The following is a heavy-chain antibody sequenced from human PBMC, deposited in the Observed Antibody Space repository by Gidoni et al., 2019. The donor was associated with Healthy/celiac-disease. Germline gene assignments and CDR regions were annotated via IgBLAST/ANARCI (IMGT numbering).Heavy chain of an antibody. V-gene: IGHV4-34*01. J-gene: IGHJ4*02. CDR3: ARGRITIFGVVIHYFDY. D-gene: IGHD3-3*01. Sequence: QVQLQQWGAGLLKPSETLSLTCAVYGGSFSGYYWSWIRQPPGKGLEWSGEINHSGSTNYNPSLKSRVTISVDTSKNQFSLKLSSVTAADTAVYYCARGRITIFGVVIHYFDYWGQGTLVTVSS. CDR1: GGSFSGYY. CDR2: INHSGST.